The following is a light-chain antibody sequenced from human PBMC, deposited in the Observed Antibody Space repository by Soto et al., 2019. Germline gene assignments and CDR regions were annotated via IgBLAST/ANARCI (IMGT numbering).Light chain of an antibody. CDR1: QSISTW. Sequence: DIQMTQSPSTLSASVGDRVTITCRASQSISTWLAWYQQKPGKASKLLIYKASSLEGGVPSRFGGSGSGTLFNITISSLHPDDFATYYCQQYNTYPLTFGGGTKVDIK. J-gene: IGKJ4*01. V-gene: IGKV1-5*03. CDR3: QQYNTYPLT. CDR2: KAS.